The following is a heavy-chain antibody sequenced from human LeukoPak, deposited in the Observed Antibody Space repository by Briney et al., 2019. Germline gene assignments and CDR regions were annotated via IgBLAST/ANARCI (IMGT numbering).Heavy chain of an antibody. J-gene: IGHJ4*02. CDR2: IIPIFGTA. V-gene: IGHV1-69*01. CDR1: GGTFSSYA. CDR3: ARTSVVPAAMFLYYFDY. D-gene: IGHD2-2*01. Sequence: SVKVSCKASGGTFSSYAISWVRQAPGQGLEWMGGIIPIFGTANYAQKFQGRVTITADESTSTAYMELSSPRSEDTAVYYWARTSVVPAAMFLYYFDYWGQGTLVTVSS.